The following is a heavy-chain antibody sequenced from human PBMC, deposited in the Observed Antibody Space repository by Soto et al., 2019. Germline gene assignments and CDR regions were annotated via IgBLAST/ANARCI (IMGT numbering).Heavy chain of an antibody. V-gene: IGHV2-5*02. Sequence: QITLKESGPTLVKPTQTLTLTCTFSGFSLSSTRMAVGWIRQPPGKALEWLAVIYWDDDKRYSTFLKSRLTITKDTSKNQVVLTMAYMVPVDTARYYCAHIVVSGLGYYFDYWGQGTLVTASS. CDR2: IYWDDDK. CDR3: AHIVVSGLGYYFDY. J-gene: IGHJ4*02. CDR1: GFSLSSTRMA. D-gene: IGHD6-19*01.